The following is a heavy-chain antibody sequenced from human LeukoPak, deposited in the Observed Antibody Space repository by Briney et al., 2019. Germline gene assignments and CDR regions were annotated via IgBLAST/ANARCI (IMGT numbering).Heavy chain of an antibody. CDR3: ARMEAGYYFDY. CDR2: IYTSGST. CDR1: GGSISSYY. Sequence: SGTLSLTCTVSGGSISSYYWSWIRQPPGKGLEWIGYIYTSGSTNYNPSLKSRVTISVDTSKNQFSLKLSSVTAADTAVYYCARMEAGYYFDYWGQGTLVTVSS. V-gene: IGHV4-4*09. D-gene: IGHD6-19*01. J-gene: IGHJ4*02.